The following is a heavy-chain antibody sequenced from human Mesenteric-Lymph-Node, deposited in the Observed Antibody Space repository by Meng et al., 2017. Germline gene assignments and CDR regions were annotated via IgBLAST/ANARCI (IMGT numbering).Heavy chain of an antibody. Sequence: GGSLRLSCAASGFTFSSYAMCWVRQALGKGLEWVSAISGSGGSTYYADSVKGRFTISRDNSKNTLYLQMNSMRAEDTAVYYCARDVLAAMVTNYFDNWGQGTLVTVSS. CDR3: ARDVLAAMVTNYFDN. D-gene: IGHD5-18*01. CDR2: ISGSGGST. V-gene: IGHV3-23*01. J-gene: IGHJ4*02. CDR1: GFTFSSYA.